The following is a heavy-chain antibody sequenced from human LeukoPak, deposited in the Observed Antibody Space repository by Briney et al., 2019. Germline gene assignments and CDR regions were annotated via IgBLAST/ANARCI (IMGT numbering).Heavy chain of an antibody. CDR1: GYTLTGKS. Sequence: ASVKVSCKASGYTLTGKSMHWVRQAPGQGLEWMEWINGESGDRKYAQKYQGRVTMTRDSSTSTVYMELSRLKSDDTATYYCARKLVGATHPLEYWGQGTLVTVSS. D-gene: IGHD1-26*01. J-gene: IGHJ4*02. CDR3: ARKLVGATHPLEY. CDR2: INGESGDR. V-gene: IGHV1-2*02.